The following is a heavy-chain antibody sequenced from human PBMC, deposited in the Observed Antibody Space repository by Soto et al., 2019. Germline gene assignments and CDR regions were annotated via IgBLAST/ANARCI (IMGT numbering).Heavy chain of an antibody. V-gene: IGHV1-18*01. CDR3: ERAGQYYDSSGYVN. Sequence: QVKLVQSGTEVKKPGASLKVSCKASGYSFATSGISWVRQAPGQGLEWMGWISVYNGNTNYDQKLHDRVTMTTDTSTTTAYLELRSMRSDDTAVYSCERAGQYYDSSGYVNCGQGTLVTVSS. J-gene: IGHJ4*02. CDR2: ISVYNGNT. CDR1: GYSFATSG. D-gene: IGHD3-22*01.